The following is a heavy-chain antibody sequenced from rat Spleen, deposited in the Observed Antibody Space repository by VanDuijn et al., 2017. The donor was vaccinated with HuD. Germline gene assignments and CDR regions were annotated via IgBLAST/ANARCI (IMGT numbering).Heavy chain of an antibody. V-gene: IGHV2S8*01. CDR3: NRDHSYWGSYYPGGFAY. J-gene: IGHJ3*01. CDR2: ISSGGFT. CDR1: GFSLTNNG. Sequence: QVQLKESGPGLVQPSQTLSLTCTVSGFSLTNNGVNWVRQPPGKGLEWIAAISSGGFTYYNSTLKSRLSISRDTSKSQVFLKMNSLQTEDTAIYFCNRDHSYWGSYYPGGFAYWGQGTLVTVSS. D-gene: IGHD1-12*02.